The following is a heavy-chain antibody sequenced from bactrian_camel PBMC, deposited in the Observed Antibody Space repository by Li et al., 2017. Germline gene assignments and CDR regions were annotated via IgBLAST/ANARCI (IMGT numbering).Heavy chain of an antibody. CDR3: ARSPATLD. CDR1: GITFDSSH. J-gene: IGHJ4*01. D-gene: IGHD4*01. Sequence: HVQLVESGGGSVQAGGSLKLSCTISGITFDSSHMAWYRQAPGHECELVSTLASDGTTDYVDSVKGRFTISRDNAKNTVYLQLKSLKSEDSALYFCARSPATLDWGRGTQVTVS. V-gene: IGHV3S55*01. CDR2: LASDGTT.